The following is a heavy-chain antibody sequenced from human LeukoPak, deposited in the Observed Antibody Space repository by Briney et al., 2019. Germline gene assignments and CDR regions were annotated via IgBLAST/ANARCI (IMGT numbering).Heavy chain of an antibody. CDR3: AREDYDSRGYYSDPYYFDY. Sequence: PGGSLRLSCAASGFTFDDYAMHWVRQAPGKGLEWVSGISWNSGSIGYADSVKGRFTISRDNAKNSLYLQMNSLRAEDTALYYCAREDYDSRGYYSDPYYFDYWGQGTLVTVSS. J-gene: IGHJ4*02. D-gene: IGHD3-22*01. V-gene: IGHV3-9*01. CDR1: GFTFDDYA. CDR2: ISWNSGSI.